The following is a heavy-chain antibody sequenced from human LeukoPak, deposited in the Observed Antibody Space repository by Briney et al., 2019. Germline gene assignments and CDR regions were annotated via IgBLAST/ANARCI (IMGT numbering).Heavy chain of an antibody. J-gene: IGHJ4*02. CDR2: IRSDGSIE. CDR1: GFSFGIYG. CDR3: AKDQPEAYFDY. V-gene: IGHV3-30*02. Sequence: GTSLRLSCTASGFSFGIYGMHWVRQAPGKGLEWVAFIRSDGSIEYYADSVKGRFTISRDNAKNTLYLQMNSLRAEDAALYYCAKDQPEAYFDYWGQGTLVTVSS. D-gene: IGHD1-14*01.